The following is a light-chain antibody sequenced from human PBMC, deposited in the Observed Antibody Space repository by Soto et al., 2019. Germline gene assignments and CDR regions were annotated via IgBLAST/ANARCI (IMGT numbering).Light chain of an antibody. Sequence: EIVMTQSPATLSVSPGERATLSCRASQSVSSNLAWYHQKPGQAPRLIIYDASTRATGIPARLSGSGSGTEFTLTISSLQSEDFAVYYCQQYNDGLTFGGGTKVXXK. V-gene: IGKV3-15*01. J-gene: IGKJ4*01. CDR1: QSVSSN. CDR3: QQYNDGLT. CDR2: DAS.